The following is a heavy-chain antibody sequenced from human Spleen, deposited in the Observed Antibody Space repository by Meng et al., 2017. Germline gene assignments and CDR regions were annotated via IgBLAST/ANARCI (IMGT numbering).Heavy chain of an antibody. V-gene: IGHV1-18*01. CDR1: DYTFTGYG. Sequence: QVQRVQSGAEGKKSGAPVKVSCKASDYTFTGYGVSWVRQAPGQGLEWMAWLGGHDGDTSHAPKFQGRFTVSADRPTATAYMELRSLRSDDTAVYYCARGTPGRSYSDYWGQGTLVTVSS. J-gene: IGHJ4*02. CDR2: LGGHDGDT. CDR3: ARGTPGRSYSDY. D-gene: IGHD3-10*01.